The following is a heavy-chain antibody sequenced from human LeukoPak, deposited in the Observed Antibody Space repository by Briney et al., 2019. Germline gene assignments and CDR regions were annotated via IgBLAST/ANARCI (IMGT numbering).Heavy chain of an antibody. CDR3: ARNGAIWFVELLPDGYFDY. CDR1: GFTFSSYA. V-gene: IGHV3-30*04. D-gene: IGHD3-10*01. Sequence: GGSLRLSCAASGFTFSSYAMHWVRQAPGKGLEGVAVISYDGSNKYCADSVKGRFTISRDNSKNTLYLQMNSLRAEDTAVYYCARNGAIWFVELLPDGYFDYWGQGTLVTVSS. J-gene: IGHJ4*02. CDR2: ISYDGSNK.